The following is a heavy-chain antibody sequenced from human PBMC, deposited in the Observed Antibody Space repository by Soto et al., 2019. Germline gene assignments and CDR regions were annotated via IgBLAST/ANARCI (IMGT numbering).Heavy chain of an antibody. V-gene: IGHV3-30-3*01. CDR3: AREGGGGGTYYDFWSGYPRRWYFDY. J-gene: IGHJ4*02. D-gene: IGHD3-3*01. Sequence: GGSLRLSCVASGFTFSSYAMHWVRQAPGKGLEWVAVISYDGSNKYYADSVKGRFTISRDNSKNTLYLQMNSLRAEDTAVYYCAREGGGGGTYYDFWSGYPRRWYFDYWGQGTLVTVSS. CDR1: GFTFSSYA. CDR2: ISYDGSNK.